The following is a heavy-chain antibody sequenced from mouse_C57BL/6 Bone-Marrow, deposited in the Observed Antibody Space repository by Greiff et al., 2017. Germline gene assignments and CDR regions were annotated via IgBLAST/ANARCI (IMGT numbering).Heavy chain of an antibody. V-gene: IGHV1-5*01. CDR2: IYPGNSDT. Sequence: VQLKESGTVLARPGASVKMSCKTSGYTFTSYWMHWVKQRPGQGLEWIGAIYPGNSDTSYNQKFKGKAKRTAVTSASTAYMELSSLTNEDSAVYDCTRRTTGAGFWGQGTTLTVSS. J-gene: IGHJ2*01. CDR1: GYTFTSYW. D-gene: IGHD1-1*01. CDR3: TRRTTGAGF.